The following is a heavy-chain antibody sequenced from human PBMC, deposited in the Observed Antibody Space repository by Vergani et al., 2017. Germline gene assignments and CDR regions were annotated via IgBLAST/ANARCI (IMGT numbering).Heavy chain of an antibody. CDR3: AKKRGSLYYYGVDV. Sequence: EQLLQSGGGVVQPGGSLRPSCIGSGYTFGHFDMHWVRQGPGKGLAWVAFIRYDGSNPQYIDSVKGRFTISRDNSKNTLFLQMNGLRPEDTGTYFCAKKRGSLYYYGVDVWGQGTTITVSS. D-gene: IGHD5-24*01. J-gene: IGHJ6*02. CDR1: GYTFGHFD. V-gene: IGHV3-30*02. CDR2: IRYDGSNP.